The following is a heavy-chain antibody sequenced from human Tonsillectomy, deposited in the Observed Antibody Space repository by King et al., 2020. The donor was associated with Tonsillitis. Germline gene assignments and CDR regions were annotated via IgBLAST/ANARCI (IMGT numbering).Heavy chain of an antibody. J-gene: IGHJ4*02. V-gene: IGHV3-7*03. CDR3: ARGDNNSGDY. CDR2: MNEDGSVK. Sequence: VQLVESGGGLVQPGGSLRLSCAASGFTFGAYWMTWVRQAPGKGLEWVANMNEDGSVKYHVDSVKGRFTIPRDKAKNSLYLQMNSLRAEDTALYYCARGDNNSGDYWGQGTLVTVSS. D-gene: IGHD1-1*01. CDR1: GFTFGAYW.